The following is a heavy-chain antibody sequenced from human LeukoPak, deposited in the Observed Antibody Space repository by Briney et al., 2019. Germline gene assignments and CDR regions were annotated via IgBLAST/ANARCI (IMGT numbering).Heavy chain of an antibody. CDR3: ARAGGYYDYVWGSYRYRAFDI. CDR1: GYTFTGYY. J-gene: IGHJ3*02. V-gene: IGHV1-8*02. D-gene: IGHD3-16*02. Sequence: ASVKVSCKASGYTFTGYYMHWVRQATGQGLEWMGWMDPNSGNAGYAQKFQGRVTMTRNTSISTAYMELSSLRSEDTAVYYCARAGGYYDYVWGSYRYRAFDIWGQGTMVTVSS. CDR2: MDPNSGNA.